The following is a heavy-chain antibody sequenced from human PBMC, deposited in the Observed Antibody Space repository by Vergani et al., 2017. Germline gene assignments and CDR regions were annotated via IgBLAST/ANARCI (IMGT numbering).Heavy chain of an antibody. CDR2: ISSSSIYT. CDR3: ARLSRYSSDDLDY. CDR1: GFTFSDYY. D-gene: IGHD6-19*01. Sequence: QVQLVESGGGLVKPGGSLRLSCAASGFTFSDYYMSWIRQAPGKGLEWGSYISSSSIYTNYADSVKGRFTISRDNAKNSLYLQMNSLRAEDTAVYYCARLSRYSSDDLDYWGQGTLVTVSS. J-gene: IGHJ4*02. V-gene: IGHV3-11*05.